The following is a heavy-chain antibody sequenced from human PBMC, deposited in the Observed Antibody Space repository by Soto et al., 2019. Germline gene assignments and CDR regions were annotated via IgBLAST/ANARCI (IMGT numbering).Heavy chain of an antibody. Sequence: SETLSLTCSVSGGSISRTSYYWGWIRQPPGKGLEWIGSIYYSGSTYYNPALKSRVTISVDTSKNQFSLKLTSVTAADTAVYYCARYLGSSSSWYPVGYWGQGTLVTVSS. CDR3: ARYLGSSSSWYPVGY. CDR2: IYYSGST. D-gene: IGHD6-13*01. J-gene: IGHJ4*02. CDR1: GGSISRTSYY. V-gene: IGHV4-39*01.